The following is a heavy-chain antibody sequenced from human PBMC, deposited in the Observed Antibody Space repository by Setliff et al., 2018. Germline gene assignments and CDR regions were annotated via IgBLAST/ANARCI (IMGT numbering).Heavy chain of an antibody. CDR2: IYYSGST. CDR1: GGSISSSLYY. Sequence: SETLSLTCTVSGGSISSSLYYWGWIRQPPGKGLEWIGSIYYSGSTYYNPSLKSRVTISVDTSKNQFSLKLSSVTAADTAVYYCASNALPHYDYSNYEGLYDYYYYMDVWGKGTTVTVSS. J-gene: IGHJ6*03. CDR3: ASNALPHYDYSNYEGLYDYYYYMDV. V-gene: IGHV4-39*07. D-gene: IGHD4-4*01.